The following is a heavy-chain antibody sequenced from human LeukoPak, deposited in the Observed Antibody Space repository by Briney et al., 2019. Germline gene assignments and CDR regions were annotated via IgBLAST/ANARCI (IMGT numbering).Heavy chain of an antibody. CDR2: ISGSGSST. CDR3: AKGQQWLEDAFDI. Sequence: GGSLRLSCAASGFTFSSYAMSWVRQAPGKGLEWVSAISGSGSSTYYADSVKGRFTISRDNSKNTLYLQMNSLRAEDTAVYYCAKGQQWLEDAFDIWGQGTMVTVSS. D-gene: IGHD6-19*01. J-gene: IGHJ3*02. CDR1: GFTFSSYA. V-gene: IGHV3-23*01.